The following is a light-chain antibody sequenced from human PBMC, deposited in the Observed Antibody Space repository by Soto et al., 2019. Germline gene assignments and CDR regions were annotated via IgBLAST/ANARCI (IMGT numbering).Light chain of an antibody. CDR2: EVF. Sequence: QPALAQPPSASGSPGHSVTISCTGTSSDVGNYNYVSWYQQHPGKAPKLMIYEVFKRPSGVPDRFSGSKSGNTASLTVSGLQAEDEADYYCSSYAGSNNYVFGTGTKVTVL. CDR1: SSDVGNYNY. CDR3: SSYAGSNNYV. V-gene: IGLV2-8*01. J-gene: IGLJ1*01.